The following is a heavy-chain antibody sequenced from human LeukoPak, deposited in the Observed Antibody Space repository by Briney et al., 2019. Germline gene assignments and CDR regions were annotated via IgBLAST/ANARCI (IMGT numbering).Heavy chain of an antibody. V-gene: IGHV3-11*01. CDR1: GLTFSDYY. D-gene: IGHD3-9*01. Sequence: PGWAVRLSCAASGLTFSDYYMSWIRQAPGRGLEWVSYISSSGCTIYYLGSVKGGFTISRDNTKNTLYLHMNSLRAEDTAVYYCAKDLGNYDILTGYYLSYDYYGMDVWGQGTTVTVSS. CDR2: ISSSGCTI. J-gene: IGHJ6*02. CDR3: AKDLGNYDILTGYYLSYDYYGMDV.